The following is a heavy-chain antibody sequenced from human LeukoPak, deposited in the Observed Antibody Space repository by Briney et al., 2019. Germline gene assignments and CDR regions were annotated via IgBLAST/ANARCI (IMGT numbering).Heavy chain of an antibody. Sequence: ASVKGSCKASGGTFSSYAISWVRQAPGQGLEWMGGIIPIFGTANYAQKFQGRVTITTDESTSTAYMELSSLRSEDTAVYYCASPGVAAGDYFDYWGQGTLVTVSS. V-gene: IGHV1-69*05. D-gene: IGHD3-3*01. CDR3: ASPGVAAGDYFDY. J-gene: IGHJ4*02. CDR2: IIPIFGTA. CDR1: GGTFSSYA.